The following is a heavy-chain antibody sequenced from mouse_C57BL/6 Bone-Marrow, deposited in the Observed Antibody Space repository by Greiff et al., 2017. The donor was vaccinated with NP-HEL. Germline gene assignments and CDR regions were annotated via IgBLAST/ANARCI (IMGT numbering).Heavy chain of an antibody. CDR3: VRRLLRYPGVYFDY. V-gene: IGHV10-1*01. Sequence: EVMLVESGGGLVQPKGSLKLSCAASGFSFNTYAMNWVRQAPGKGLEWVARIRSKSNNYATYYADSVKDRFTISRDDSESMLYLQMNNLKTEDTAMYYCVRRLLRYPGVYFDYWGQGTTLTVSS. J-gene: IGHJ2*01. D-gene: IGHD1-1*01. CDR2: IRSKSNNYAT. CDR1: GFSFNTYA.